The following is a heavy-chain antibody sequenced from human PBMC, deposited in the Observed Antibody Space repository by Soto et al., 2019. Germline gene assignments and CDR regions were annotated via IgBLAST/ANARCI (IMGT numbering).Heavy chain of an antibody. CDR3: ARGAPCLAVRGVIVSGSAMADY. V-gene: IGHV3-33*01. D-gene: IGHD3-10*01. CDR2: IWYDGSNK. CDR1: GFTFSSYG. Sequence: QVQLVESGGGVVQPGRSLRLSCAASGFTFSSYGMHWVRQAPGKGLEWVAVIWYDGSNKYYADSVKGRFTISRDKSKNKLYLQMKSLRAEYTAAYYCARGAPCLAVRGVIVSGSAMADYWGQGTLVTVSS. J-gene: IGHJ4*02.